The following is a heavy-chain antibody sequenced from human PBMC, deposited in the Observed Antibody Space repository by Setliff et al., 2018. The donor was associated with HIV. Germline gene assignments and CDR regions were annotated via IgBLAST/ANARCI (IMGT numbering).Heavy chain of an antibody. V-gene: IGHV1-69*10. Sequence: ASVKVSCKPSGYTFTAYGLSWVRQAPGQGLEWMGGIIPIASVPNYSQKFQDRLTITADESTSTAYMELSSLRSEDTAVYYCARDPYGWGQGTLVTVSS. CDR2: IIPIASVP. D-gene: IGHD4-17*01. J-gene: IGHJ4*02. CDR3: ARDPYG. CDR1: GYTFTAYG.